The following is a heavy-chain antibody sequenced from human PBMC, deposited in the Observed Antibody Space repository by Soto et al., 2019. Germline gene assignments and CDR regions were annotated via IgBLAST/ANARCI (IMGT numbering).Heavy chain of an antibody. CDR3: ARASSYDFWSGPSSHYYGMDV. Sequence: ASVKVSCKASGYTFTGYYMHWVRQAPGQGLEWMGWINPNSGGTNYAQKFQGWVTMTRDTSISTAYMELSRLRPDDTAVYYCARASSYDFWSGPSSHYYGMDVWGQGTTVTVSS. CDR2: INPNSGGT. CDR1: GYTFTGYY. J-gene: IGHJ6*02. D-gene: IGHD3-3*01. V-gene: IGHV1-2*04.